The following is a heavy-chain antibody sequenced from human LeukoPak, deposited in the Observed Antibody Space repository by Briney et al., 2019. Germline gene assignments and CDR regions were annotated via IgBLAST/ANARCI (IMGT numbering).Heavy chain of an antibody. CDR3: ARVGGIAAAGFDY. CDR2: ISYDGSNK. D-gene: IGHD6-13*01. CDR1: GFTFSSYG. V-gene: IGHV3-30*03. Sequence: GRSLRLSCAASGFTFSSYGMHWVRQAPGKGLEWVAVISYDGSNKYYADSVKGRFTISRDNSKNTLYLQMNSLRAEDTAVYYCARVGGIAAAGFDYWGQGTLVTVSS. J-gene: IGHJ4*02.